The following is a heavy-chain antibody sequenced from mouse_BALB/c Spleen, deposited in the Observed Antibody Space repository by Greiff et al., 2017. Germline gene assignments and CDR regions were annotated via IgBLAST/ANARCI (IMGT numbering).Heavy chain of an antibody. J-gene: IGHJ3*01. CDR2: IWRGGST. CDR1: GFSLTSYG. D-gene: IGHD2-1*01. V-gene: IGHV2-4-1*01. CDR3: ARNYGNYLAWFAY. Sequence: QVQLKESGPGLVQPSQSLSITCTASGFSLTSYGVHWVRQSPGKGLEWLGVIWRGGSTDYNAAFISRLSISKDNSKSQVFFKMNSLQADDTAIYYGARNYGNYLAWFAYWGQGTLVTVSA.